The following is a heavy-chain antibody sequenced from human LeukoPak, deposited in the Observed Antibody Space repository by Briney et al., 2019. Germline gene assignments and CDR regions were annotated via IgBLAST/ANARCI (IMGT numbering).Heavy chain of an antibody. CDR3: AKEHQAYYGSGFPLYDY. Sequence: PGGSLRLSCAASGFTFSSYAMSWVRQAPGKGLEWVSAISGSGGSTYYAGSVKGRLATSRDNSKNTLYLQMNSLRAEDTAVYYCAKEHQAYYGSGFPLYDYWGQGTPVSSSS. CDR1: GFTFSSYA. J-gene: IGHJ4*02. V-gene: IGHV3-23*01. D-gene: IGHD3-10*01. CDR2: ISGSGGST.